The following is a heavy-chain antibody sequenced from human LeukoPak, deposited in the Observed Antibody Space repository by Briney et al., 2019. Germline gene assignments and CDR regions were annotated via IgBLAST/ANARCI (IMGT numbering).Heavy chain of an antibody. CDR1: GGSISRYY. D-gene: IGHD2-15*01. CDR2: IYYSGST. V-gene: IGHV4-59*01. Sequence: PSETLSLTCTVSGGSISRYYWSWIRQPPGKGLEWIGYIYYSGSTSYNPSLKSRVTISVDTSKNQFSLKLSSVTAADTAVYYCARTPGGYCSGGSCPIDYWGQGTLVTVSS. J-gene: IGHJ4*02. CDR3: ARTPGGYCSGGSCPIDY.